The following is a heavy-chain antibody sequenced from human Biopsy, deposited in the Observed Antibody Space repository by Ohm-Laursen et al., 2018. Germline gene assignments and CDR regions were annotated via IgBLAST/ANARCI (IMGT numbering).Heavy chain of an antibody. D-gene: IGHD6-13*01. CDR1: GASIGSAAYH. J-gene: IGHJ5*02. Sequence: TLSLTCTVSGASIGSAAYHWSWIRQLPGKGLEWIGYISHSGSTSYNPSLRSLVTISTDTSTNQFSLKVRSVTAADTAMYYCAGATSGTSLYDPWGQGVLVTVSS. CDR2: ISHSGST. CDR3: AGATSGTSLYDP. V-gene: IGHV4-31*01.